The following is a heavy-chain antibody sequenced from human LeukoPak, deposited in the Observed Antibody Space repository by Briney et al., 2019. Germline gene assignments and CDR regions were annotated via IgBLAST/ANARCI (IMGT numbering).Heavy chain of an antibody. CDR1: GFTFSSYW. CDR2: INNDGSST. Sequence: GGSLRLSCAASGFTFSSYWMSWVRQAPGKGLVWVSLINNDGSSTNYADSVEGRFTISRDNAKNTLYLQMNSLRAEDTAVYYCARGTAWFGELLVYWGQGTLVTVSS. V-gene: IGHV3-74*01. D-gene: IGHD3-10*01. J-gene: IGHJ4*02. CDR3: ARGTAWFGELLVY.